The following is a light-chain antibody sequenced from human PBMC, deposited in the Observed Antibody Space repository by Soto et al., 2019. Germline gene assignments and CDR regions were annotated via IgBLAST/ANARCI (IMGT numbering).Light chain of an antibody. CDR3: EQYGSSPPYT. J-gene: IGKJ2*01. V-gene: IGKV3-20*01. CDR2: GAS. CDR1: QSVSSSY. Sequence: EIVLTQSPGTLSLSPGERATLSWRASQSVSSSYLAWYQQKPGQAPRLLIYGASSRATGIPDRFSGSGSGTAFTITISRLEPEDFAVYYCEQYGSSPPYTFGQGTKLEIK.